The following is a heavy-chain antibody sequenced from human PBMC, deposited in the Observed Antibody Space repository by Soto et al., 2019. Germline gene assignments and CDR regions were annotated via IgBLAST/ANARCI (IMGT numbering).Heavy chain of an antibody. V-gene: IGHV3-21*01. Sequence: EVQLVESGGGLVKPGGSLRLSCAASGFTFSSYSMNWVRQAPGKGLEWVSSISSSSSYIYYADSVKGRFTISRDNAKNALYRQMNSLRAEDTAVYYCAGIVVVPAATGWFDPWGQGTLVTVSS. D-gene: IGHD2-2*01. CDR1: GFTFSSYS. CDR2: ISSSSSYI. CDR3: AGIVVVPAATGWFDP. J-gene: IGHJ5*02.